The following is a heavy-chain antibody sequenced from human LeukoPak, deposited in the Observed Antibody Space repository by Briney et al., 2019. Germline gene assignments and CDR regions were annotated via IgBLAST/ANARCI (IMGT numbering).Heavy chain of an antibody. J-gene: IGHJ5*02. CDR1: VFIFSEYA. CDR3: VKDDNHYGSIENDH. CDR2: ITHEGKTA. V-gene: IGHV3-30*04. Sequence: GGSLRLSCAASVFIFSEYAMHCVRQAPGKGLECVATITHEGKTAYYADSVSGRFTISRDSSKNTVSMKMNSLKTEDTALYHCVKDDNHYGSIENDHWGQGNLVTVSS. D-gene: IGHD3-10*01.